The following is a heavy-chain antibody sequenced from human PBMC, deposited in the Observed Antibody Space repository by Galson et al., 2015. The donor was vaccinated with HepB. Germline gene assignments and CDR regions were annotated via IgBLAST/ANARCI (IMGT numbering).Heavy chain of an antibody. CDR1: GYSFTSYW. CDR3: ARHKSRYSSSWYEGPWFDP. Sequence: QSGAEVKKPGESLKISCKGSGYSFTSYWIGWVRQMPGKGLEWMGIIYPGDSDTRYSPSFQGQVTISADKSISTAYLQWSSLKASDTAMYYCARHKSRYSSSWYEGPWFDPWGQGTLVTVSS. J-gene: IGHJ5*02. D-gene: IGHD6-13*01. CDR2: IYPGDSDT. V-gene: IGHV5-51*01.